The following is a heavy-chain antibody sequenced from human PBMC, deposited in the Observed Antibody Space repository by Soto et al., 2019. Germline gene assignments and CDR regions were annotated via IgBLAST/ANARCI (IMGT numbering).Heavy chain of an antibody. CDR1: GFSLSIYQ. J-gene: IGHJ6*02. D-gene: IGHD4-17*01. CDR2: ISSSDSTI. V-gene: IGHV3-48*03. CDR3: ARFDYDSDYYYGMDV. Sequence: GGSLRLSCAASGFSLSIYQMKWVRQAPGKGLEWILYISSSDSTIFYADSVKGRFTVSRDNANNSLYLQMNSLRADDTAVYYCARFDYDSDYYYGMDVWGQGTTVTVSS.